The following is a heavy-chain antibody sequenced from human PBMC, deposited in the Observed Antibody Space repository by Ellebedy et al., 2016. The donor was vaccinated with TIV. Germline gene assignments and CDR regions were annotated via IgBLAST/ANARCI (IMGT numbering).Heavy chain of an antibody. D-gene: IGHD3-10*01. CDR1: GFTFSSYA. CDR3: VKGGSGSYHYYYGMDV. J-gene: IGHJ6*02. V-gene: IGHV3-64D*06. Sequence: GESLKISCSASGFTFSSYAMHWVRQAPGKGLEFVSAISSNGGSTYYADSVKGRFTISRDNSKNTLYLQMSSLRAEDTAVYYCVKGGSGSYHYYYGMDVWGQGTTATVSS. CDR2: ISSNGGST.